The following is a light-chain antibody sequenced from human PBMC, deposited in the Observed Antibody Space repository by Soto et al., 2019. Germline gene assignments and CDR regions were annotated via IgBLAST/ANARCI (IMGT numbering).Light chain of an antibody. CDR1: SSDVGGYNY. J-gene: IGLJ3*02. V-gene: IGLV2-14*01. CDR2: DVS. Sequence: QSVLTQPASVSGSPGQSITISCTGTSSDVGGYNYVSWYQQHPGKAPKLMIYDVSNRPSGVSNRFSGSKSGNTASLTISGLQAEDEADYYCSSYTSSNWVFGGGTKGTVL. CDR3: SSYTSSNWV.